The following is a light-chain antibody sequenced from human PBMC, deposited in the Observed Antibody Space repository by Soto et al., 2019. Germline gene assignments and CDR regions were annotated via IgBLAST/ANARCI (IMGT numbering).Light chain of an antibody. J-gene: IGLJ1*01. Sequence: QSALTQPASVSGSPGQSITISCTGTSRDVGGYNYVSWYQHHPGKAPKLMIYDVSNRPSGVSNRFSGSKSGNTASLTISGLQAEDEADYYCSSYTRSSTLVFGTGTKLTVL. V-gene: IGLV2-14*03. CDR1: SRDVGGYNY. CDR2: DVS. CDR3: SSYTRSSTLV.